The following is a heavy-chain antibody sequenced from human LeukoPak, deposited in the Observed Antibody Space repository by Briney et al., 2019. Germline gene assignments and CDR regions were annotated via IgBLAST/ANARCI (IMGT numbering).Heavy chain of an antibody. CDR3: AREVSEGFDF. J-gene: IGHJ4*02. V-gene: IGHV3-30-3*01. CDR1: GFAFSSLA. Sequence: KPGGSLRLSCAVSGFAFSSLAMHWVRQAPGKELEWVAFISYDGNNQYYADSVKGRFTISRDNAKNSLYLQMNSLRAEDTALYYCAREVSEGFDFWGQGTLVTVSS. CDR2: ISYDGNNQ. D-gene: IGHD3-22*01.